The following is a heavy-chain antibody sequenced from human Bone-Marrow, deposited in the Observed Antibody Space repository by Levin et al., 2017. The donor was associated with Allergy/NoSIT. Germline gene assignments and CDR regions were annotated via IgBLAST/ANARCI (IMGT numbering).Heavy chain of an antibody. CDR1: GGSFSGYY. J-gene: IGHJ4*02. Sequence: SETLSLTCAVYGGSFSGYYWSWIRQPPGKGLEWIGEINHSGSTNYNPSLKSRVTISVDTSKNQFSLKLSSVTAADTAVYYCARTITFGGVIVIFDYWGQGTLVTVSS. D-gene: IGHD3-16*02. V-gene: IGHV4-34*01. CDR2: INHSGST. CDR3: ARTITFGGVIVIFDY.